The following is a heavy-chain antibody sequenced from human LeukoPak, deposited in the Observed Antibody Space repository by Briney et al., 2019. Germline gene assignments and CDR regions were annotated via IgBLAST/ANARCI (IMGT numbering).Heavy chain of an antibody. D-gene: IGHD1-26*01. V-gene: IGHV1-69*04. CDR1: GGTFSSYA. Sequence: SVKVSCKASGGTFSSYAISWVRQAPGQGLEWMGRIIPILGIANYAQKFQGRVTITADKSTSTAYMELSSLRSEDTAVYYCARDGVNPQWELLRDDAFDIWGQGTMVTVSS. CDR2: IIPILGIA. CDR3: ARDGVNPQWELLRDDAFDI. J-gene: IGHJ3*02.